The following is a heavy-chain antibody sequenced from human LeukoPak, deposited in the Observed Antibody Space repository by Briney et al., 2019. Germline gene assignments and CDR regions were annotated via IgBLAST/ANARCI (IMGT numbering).Heavy chain of an antibody. CDR3: AILLSPFGEDTFDI. D-gene: IGHD3-10*01. V-gene: IGHV1-2*04. CDR1: GYTFTGYY. J-gene: IGHJ3*02. CDR2: INPNSGGT. Sequence: ASVKVSCKASGYTFTGYYMHWVRQAPGQGLEWMGWINPNSGGTNYAQKFQGWVTMTRDTSISTAYMELSRLRSEDTAVYYCAILLSPFGEDTFDIWGQGTMVTVSS.